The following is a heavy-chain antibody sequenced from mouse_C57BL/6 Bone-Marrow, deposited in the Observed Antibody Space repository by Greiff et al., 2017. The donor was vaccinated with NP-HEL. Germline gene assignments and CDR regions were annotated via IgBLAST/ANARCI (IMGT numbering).Heavy chain of an antibody. D-gene: IGHD2-4*01. CDR2: IYPRSGNT. J-gene: IGHJ3*01. CDR1: GYTFTSYG. CDR3: ARSGDYDGWFAY. V-gene: IGHV1-81*01. Sequence: VQLQQSGAELARPGASVKLSCKASGYTFTSYGISWVKQRTGQGLEWIGEIYPRSGNTYYNEKVKGKATLTADKSSSTAYMELRSLTSEDSAVYFCARSGDYDGWFAYWGQGTLVTVSA.